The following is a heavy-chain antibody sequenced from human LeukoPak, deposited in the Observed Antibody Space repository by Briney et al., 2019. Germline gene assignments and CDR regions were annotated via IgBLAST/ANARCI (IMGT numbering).Heavy chain of an antibody. D-gene: IGHD3-3*01. V-gene: IGHV1-69*13. CDR1: GDTFTSYA. Sequence: ASVKVSCKASGDTFTSYAISWVRQAPGQGLEWMGGIIPIFGTANYAQKFQGRVTITADESTSTAYMELSSLRSEDTAVYYCASGPRTIFVVVSGAFDIWGQGTMVTVSS. CDR3: ASGPRTIFVVVSGAFDI. CDR2: IIPIFGTA. J-gene: IGHJ3*02.